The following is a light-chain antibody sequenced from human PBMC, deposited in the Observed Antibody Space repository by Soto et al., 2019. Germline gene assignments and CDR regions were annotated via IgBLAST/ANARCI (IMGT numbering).Light chain of an antibody. V-gene: IGLV1-47*02. CDR1: SSNIGSNY. CDR2: SNN. CDR3: AAWDDSLSGYV. Sequence: QSVLTQPPSASGTPGQRVTISCSGSSSNIGSNYVYWYQQLPGTAPKLLIYSNNQRPSGVPDRFSGFKSGTSASLAISGLRSEDEADYYCAAWDDSLSGYVFGTGTQLTVL. J-gene: IGLJ1*01.